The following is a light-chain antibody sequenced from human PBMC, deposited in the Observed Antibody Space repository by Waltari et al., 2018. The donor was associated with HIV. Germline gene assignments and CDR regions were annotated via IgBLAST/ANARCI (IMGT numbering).Light chain of an antibody. J-gene: IGKJ2*01. CDR1: QSVSSNY. CDR2: AAS. Sequence: EIVLTQSPGTLSQSPGERATLSCRASQSVSSNYLAWYQQKPGQAPRLLIYAASSRATGIPDRFSGSGSGTDFILTISRLEPEDFAVYYCQQYGTSPYTFGQGTNLEIK. V-gene: IGKV3-20*01. CDR3: QQYGTSPYT.